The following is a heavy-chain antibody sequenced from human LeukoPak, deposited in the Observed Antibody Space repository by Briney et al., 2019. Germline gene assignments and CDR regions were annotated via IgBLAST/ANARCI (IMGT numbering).Heavy chain of an antibody. J-gene: IGHJ4*02. CDR1: GFTFSNYG. D-gene: IGHD5-12*01. Sequence: GGSLTLSCAASGFTFSNYGMHWVRQSPGRGLEWVAVISYDGSNKYYTDSEKGRFTISRDNSKNTLYLQMNSLRAEDTAVYYCAKDRTAGYDGLVDYWGQGTLVSVSS. V-gene: IGHV3-30*18. CDR3: AKDRTAGYDGLVDY. CDR2: ISYDGSNK.